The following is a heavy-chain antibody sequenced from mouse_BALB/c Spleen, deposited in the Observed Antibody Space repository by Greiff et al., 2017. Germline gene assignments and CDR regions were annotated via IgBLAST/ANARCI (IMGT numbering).Heavy chain of an antibody. CDR2: ISYDGSN. Sequence: ESGPGLVKPSQSLSLTCSVTGYSITSGYYWNWIRQFPGNKLEWMGYISYDGSNNYNPSLKNRISITRDTSKNQFFLKLNSVTTEDTATYYCARREDDYDAMDYWGQGTSVTVSS. CDR1: GYSITSGYY. J-gene: IGHJ4*01. CDR3: ARREDDYDAMDY. V-gene: IGHV3-6*02.